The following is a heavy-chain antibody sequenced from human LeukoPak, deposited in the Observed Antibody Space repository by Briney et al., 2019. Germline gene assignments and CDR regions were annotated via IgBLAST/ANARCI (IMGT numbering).Heavy chain of an antibody. J-gene: IGHJ3*02. CDR3: AKLGDGFDI. CDR2: ISGSGSSI. Sequence: GGSLRVSCAASGFIFSSYAMSWVRQAPGKGLQWVSTISGSGSSIYYADSVKGRFTISRDNSKNTLYLQTDSLRVEDTAVYYCAKLGDGFDIRGQGTTVTVSS. D-gene: IGHD7-27*01. V-gene: IGHV3-23*01. CDR1: GFIFSSYA.